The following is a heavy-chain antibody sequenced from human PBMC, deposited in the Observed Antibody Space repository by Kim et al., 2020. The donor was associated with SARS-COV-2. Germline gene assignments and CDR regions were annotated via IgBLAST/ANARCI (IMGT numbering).Heavy chain of an antibody. V-gene: IGHV4-59*01. CDR1: GGSISSYY. CDR2: IYYSGST. CDR3: ARDRPVTKASSGYYYYMDV. D-gene: IGHD4-17*01. J-gene: IGHJ6*03. Sequence: SETLSLTCTVSGGSISSYYWSWIRQPPGKGLEWIGYIYYSGSTNYNPSLKSRVTISVDTSKNQFSLKLSSVTAADTAVYYCARDRPVTKASSGYYYYMDVWGKGTTVTVSS.